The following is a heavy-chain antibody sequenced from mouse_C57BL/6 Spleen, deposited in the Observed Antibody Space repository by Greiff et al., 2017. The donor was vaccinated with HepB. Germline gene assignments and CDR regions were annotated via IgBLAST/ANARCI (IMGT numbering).Heavy chain of an antibody. J-gene: IGHJ4*01. D-gene: IGHD3-2*02. CDR3: ARGGASSGPYYAMDY. Sequence: EVKLMESGAELVKPGASVKLSCTASGFNIKDYYMHWVKQRTEQGLEWIGRIDPEDGETKYAPKFQGKATITADTSSNTAYLQLSSLTSEDTAVYYCARGGASSGPYYAMDYWGQGTSVTVSS. CDR1: GFNIKDYY. CDR2: IDPEDGET. V-gene: IGHV14-2*01.